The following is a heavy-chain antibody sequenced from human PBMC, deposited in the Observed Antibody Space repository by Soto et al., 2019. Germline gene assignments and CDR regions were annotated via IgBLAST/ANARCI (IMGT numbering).Heavy chain of an antibody. CDR1: GGSISVYY. Sequence: PSETLSLTCTISGGSISVYYWSWIRQPPGQALEWIGYIYDSGSPYYNPSLRSRVIISADTSKNQISLKLTSATAADTAVYYCARGVGSSPPRYWGRGTLVTVPQ. D-gene: IGHD1-26*01. V-gene: IGHV4-59*01. J-gene: IGHJ4*02. CDR3: ARGVGSSPPRY. CDR2: IYDSGSP.